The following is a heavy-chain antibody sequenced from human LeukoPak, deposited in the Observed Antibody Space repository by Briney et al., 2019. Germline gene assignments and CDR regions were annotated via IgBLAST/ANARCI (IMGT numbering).Heavy chain of an antibody. D-gene: IGHD2-15*01. J-gene: IGHJ4*02. V-gene: IGHV4-59*01. CDR2: IYYSGST. Sequence: KTSETLSLTCTVSGGSISSYYWSWIRQPPGKGLEWIGYIYYSGSTNYNPSLKSRVTISVDTSNNQFSLKLSSVTAADTAVYYCAREDPSSGVDYWGQGTLVTVSS. CDR1: GGSISSYY. CDR3: AREDPSSGVDY.